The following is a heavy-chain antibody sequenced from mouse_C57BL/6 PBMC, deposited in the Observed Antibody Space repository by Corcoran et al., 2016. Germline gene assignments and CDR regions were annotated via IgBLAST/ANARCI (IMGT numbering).Heavy chain of an antibody. CDR2: INPNNGGT. J-gene: IGHJ3*01. CDR3: GRPNWCAD. CDR1: GYPFTDYY. V-gene: IGHV1-26*01. Sequence: EVQLQQSGPELVKPGASVKISCKASGYPFTDYYMNWVKQSHGKSLEWIGDINPNNGGTSYNQKFKGKATLTVDKSSSTAYMELRSLTSEDSAVYYCGRPNWCADWGQGTLVTVSA.